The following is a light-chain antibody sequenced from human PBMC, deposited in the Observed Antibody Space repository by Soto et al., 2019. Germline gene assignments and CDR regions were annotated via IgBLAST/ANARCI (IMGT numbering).Light chain of an antibody. Sequence: DIQMTQSPFTLSASVGDRVTITCRASQSISSWLAWYQQKPGKAPKLLIYDASSLESGVPSRFSGSGSGTEFTLTISNLQSEDFAVYYCQQYNNWPPWTFGQGTKVDIK. CDR3: QQYNNWPPWT. V-gene: IGKV1-5*01. CDR2: DAS. J-gene: IGKJ1*01. CDR1: QSISSW.